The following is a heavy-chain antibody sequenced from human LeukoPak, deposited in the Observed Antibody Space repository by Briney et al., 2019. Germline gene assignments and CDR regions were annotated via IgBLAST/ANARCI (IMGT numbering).Heavy chain of an antibody. Sequence: TTSETLSLTCTVSGVSISSGSYHWGWLRQPPGMGLEWIGNIYSGTTYYNPSLKSRVTISVDTSKNQFFLKLSSVTAADTAVYYCASSRDYYTMDVWGQGTTVTVSS. V-gene: IGHV4-39*01. CDR3: ASSRDYYTMDV. CDR2: IYSGTT. CDR1: GVSISSGSYH. J-gene: IGHJ6*02. D-gene: IGHD2-21*01.